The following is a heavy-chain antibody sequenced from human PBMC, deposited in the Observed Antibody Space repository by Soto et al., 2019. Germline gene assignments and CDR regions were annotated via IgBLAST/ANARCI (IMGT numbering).Heavy chain of an antibody. Sequence: GESLKISCKGSGYSFTSYWIGWVRQMPGKGLEWMGIIYPGDSDTRYSPSFQGQVTISADKSISTAYLQWSSLKASDTAMYYCARHGAGRDIVVVVAATPDYSCGMDVCGQGTTVSGS. V-gene: IGHV5-51*01. CDR3: ARHGAGRDIVVVVAATPDYSCGMDV. CDR1: GYSFTSYW. J-gene: IGHJ6*02. D-gene: IGHD2-15*01. CDR2: IYPGDSDT.